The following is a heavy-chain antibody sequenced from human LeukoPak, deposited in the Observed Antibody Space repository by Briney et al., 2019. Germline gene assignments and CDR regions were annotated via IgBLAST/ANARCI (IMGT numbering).Heavy chain of an antibody. Sequence: GGSLRLSCTVSGFTVSTNSMSWVRQAPGKGLEWVSFISTSSSYIHNADSVKGRFTISRDNAENSLYLQMNSLRAEDTAVYYCARAAIAAARIYYYMDVWGKGTTVTVSS. CDR3: ARAAIAAARIYYYMDV. CDR1: GFTVSTNS. V-gene: IGHV3-21*01. J-gene: IGHJ6*03. D-gene: IGHD6-13*01. CDR2: ISTSSSYI.